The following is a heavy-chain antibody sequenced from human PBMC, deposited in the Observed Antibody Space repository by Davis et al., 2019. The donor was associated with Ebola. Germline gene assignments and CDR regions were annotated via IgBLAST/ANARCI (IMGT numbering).Heavy chain of an antibody. CDR3: ARGSNWNYLFDP. D-gene: IGHD1-7*01. CDR2: INPSGGST. J-gene: IGHJ5*02. CDR1: GYTFTSYY. Sequence: AASVKVSCKASGYTFTSYYMHWVRQAPGQGLEWMGIINPSGGSTSYAQKFQGRVTMTRDTSTSTVYMELSRLRSDDTAVYYCARGSNWNYLFDPWGQGTLVTVSS. V-gene: IGHV1-46*01.